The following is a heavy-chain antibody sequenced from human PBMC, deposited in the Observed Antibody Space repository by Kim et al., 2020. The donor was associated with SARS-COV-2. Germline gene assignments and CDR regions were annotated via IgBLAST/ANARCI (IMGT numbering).Heavy chain of an antibody. D-gene: IGHD3-22*01. Sequence: YYADSVKGRFTISRDNSKHTLYLQMNSLRAEDTAVYYCAKEKFDSSGFADYWGQGTLVTVSS. V-gene: IGHV3-30*02. J-gene: IGHJ4*02. CDR3: AKEKFDSSGFADY.